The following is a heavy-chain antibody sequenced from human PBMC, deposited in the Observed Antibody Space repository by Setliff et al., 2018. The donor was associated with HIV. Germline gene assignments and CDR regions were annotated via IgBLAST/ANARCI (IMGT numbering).Heavy chain of an antibody. D-gene: IGHD5-18*01. CDR3: AKDANPRGYSFPDDY. Sequence: SVKVSCKAYGGTFSNYGISWVRQAPGQGLEWMGGIIPIFGTANYAQKFQGRVTITADASTSTAYMELSSLSSEDTAVYYCAKDANPRGYSFPDDYWGQGTLVTVSS. CDR1: GGTFSNYG. CDR2: IIPIFGTA. V-gene: IGHV1-69*13. J-gene: IGHJ4*02.